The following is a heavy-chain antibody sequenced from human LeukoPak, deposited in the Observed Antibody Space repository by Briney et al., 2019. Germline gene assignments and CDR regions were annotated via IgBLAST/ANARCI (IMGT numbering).Heavy chain of an antibody. Sequence: PGGSLRLSCTASGFTFSDYAMSWVRQAPGKGLECVSYISSSGITIYYADSVKGRFTISRDNAKNSLYLQMNSLRAEDTAVYFCPPGGFWSGYYNYYGMDVWGQGTTATVSS. D-gene: IGHD3-3*01. CDR3: PPGGFWSGYYNYYGMDV. J-gene: IGHJ6*02. CDR2: ISSSGITI. V-gene: IGHV3-48*03. CDR1: GFTFSDYA.